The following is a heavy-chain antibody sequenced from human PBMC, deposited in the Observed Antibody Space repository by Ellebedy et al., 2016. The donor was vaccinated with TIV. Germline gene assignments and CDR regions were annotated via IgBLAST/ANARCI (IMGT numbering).Heavy chain of an antibody. Sequence: GGSLRLSXAASGFTFSDAWMNWVRQAARRGLEWVGRIKSKSTGGTAQYAAHLKGRISISRDDSRDTLYLQMNNLKTEDTAIYYCTPNWNDFWGQGTLVTVSS. CDR2: IKSKSTGGTA. CDR3: TPNWNDF. J-gene: IGHJ4*02. D-gene: IGHD1-20*01. CDR1: GFTFSDAW. V-gene: IGHV3-15*07.